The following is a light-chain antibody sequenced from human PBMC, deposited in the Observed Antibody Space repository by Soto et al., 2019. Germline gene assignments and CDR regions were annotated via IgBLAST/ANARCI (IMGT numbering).Light chain of an antibody. CDR1: QNINTY. J-gene: IGKJ4*01. V-gene: IGKV1-39*01. Sequence: DIQMTQSPSSLSASVGDRVTITCRASQNINTYLNWYQHKPGKAPKLLISAASSLQSGVPSRFSGSGSGTEFTLTISSLQPEDFATYYCQQYDSYSLTFGGGTKVDI. CDR2: AAS. CDR3: QQYDSYSLT.